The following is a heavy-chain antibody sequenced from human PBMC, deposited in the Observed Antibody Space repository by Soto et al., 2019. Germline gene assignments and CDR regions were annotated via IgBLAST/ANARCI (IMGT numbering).Heavy chain of an antibody. J-gene: IGHJ4*02. CDR3: VLGVSAGVNY. CDR1: GYSFTSLD. CDR2: MEPSTGRT. V-gene: IGHV1-8*01. Sequence: QVQLVQSGAEVREPGASVKVSCKASGYSFTSLDINWVRQTAGQGLEWMGWMEPSTGRTGYAQKFQGRVTMTRDTSINTAYMELTTLTSDDTALYCCVLGVSAGVNYWGQGTLVTVSS. D-gene: IGHD3-10*01.